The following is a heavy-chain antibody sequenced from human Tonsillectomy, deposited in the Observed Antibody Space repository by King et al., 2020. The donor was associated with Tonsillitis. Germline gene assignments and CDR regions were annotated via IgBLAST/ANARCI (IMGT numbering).Heavy chain of an antibody. J-gene: IGHJ3*02. CDR3: ARDDPMTKVVTHDAFDI. CDR2: IIPILGIA. Sequence: QLVQSGAEVKKPGSSVKVSCKASGGTFSSYAISWVRQAPGQGLEWMGRIIPILGIANYAQKFQGRVTITADKSTSTAYMELSSLRSEDTAVYYCARDDPMTKVVTHDAFDIWGQGTMVTVSS. D-gene: IGHD4-23*01. V-gene: IGHV1-69*04. CDR1: GGTFSSYA.